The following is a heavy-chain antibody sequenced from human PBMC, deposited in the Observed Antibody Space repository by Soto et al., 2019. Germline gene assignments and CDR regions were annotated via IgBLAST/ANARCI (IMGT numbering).Heavy chain of an antibody. J-gene: IGHJ4*02. CDR2: IWYDGSNK. V-gene: IGHV3-33*01. Sequence: QVQLVESGGGVVQPGRSLRLSCAASGFTFSSYGMHWVRQAPGKGLEWVAVIWYDGSNKYYADSVKGRFTISRDNSKNTLYLQMTSLRAEDTAVYYCARDWTTVVTQDEIFDYWGQGTLVTVSS. CDR1: GFTFSSYG. D-gene: IGHD4-17*01. CDR3: ARDWTTVVTQDEIFDY.